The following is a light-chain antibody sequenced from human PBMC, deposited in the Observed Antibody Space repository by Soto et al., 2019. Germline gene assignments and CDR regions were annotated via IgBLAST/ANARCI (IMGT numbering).Light chain of an antibody. CDR1: SSDIGAYDY. V-gene: IGLV2-8*01. CDR2: EFE. CDR3: SSYAERNSVL. Sequence: QSALTQPPSASGSPGQSVIISCAGSSSDIGAYDYVSWFQQHPGKAPKLLIYEFEKRHSGVPNRFSGSKSGSTAFLTVSGVQAEDEADYYCSSYAERNSVLFGGGTKLTVL. J-gene: IGLJ3*02.